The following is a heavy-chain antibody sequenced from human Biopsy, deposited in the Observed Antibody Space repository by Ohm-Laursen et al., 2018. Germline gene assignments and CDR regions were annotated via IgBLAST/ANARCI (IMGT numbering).Heavy chain of an antibody. V-gene: IGHV1-2*02. CDR2: IDPKSGGT. D-gene: IGHD3-3*01. CDR1: GATFSNYA. J-gene: IGHJ5*01. Sequence: ASVKVSCKASGATFSNYAINWLRQAPGQGLEWMGWIDPKSGGTNYAQKFQGRVTMTRDTSISTTYMELRRLTSDDTAVFYCARELGDFWGGRQFDFWGQGTLVTVSS. CDR3: ARELGDFWGGRQFDF.